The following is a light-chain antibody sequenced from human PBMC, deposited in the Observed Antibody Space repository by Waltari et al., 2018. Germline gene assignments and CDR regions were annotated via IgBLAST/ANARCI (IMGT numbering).Light chain of an antibody. CDR2: GTS. CDR1: QSVSSIS. CDR3: QHYDGSAVT. J-gene: IGKJ4*01. Sequence: VLTQSPGTLSLSPGERATLSCRASQSVSSISFTWYQQRPGQAPRLLIYGTSSRATDIPDRFSGSGSGTDFTLTISRLEPEDFAVYFCQHYDGSAVTFGGGTKVEIK. V-gene: IGKV3-20*01.